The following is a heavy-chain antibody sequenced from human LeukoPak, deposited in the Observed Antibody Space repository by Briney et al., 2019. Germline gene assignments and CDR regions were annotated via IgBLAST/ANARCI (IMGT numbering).Heavy chain of an antibody. Sequence: PSETLSLTCAVYGGSFSGYYWSWIRQPPGKGLEWIGEINHSGSTYYNPSLKSRVTISVDTSKNQFSLKLSSVTAADTAVYYCARHEGTYYDFWSGYYSDWFDPWGQGTLVTVSS. D-gene: IGHD3-3*01. CDR3: ARHEGTYYDFWSGYYSDWFDP. V-gene: IGHV4-34*01. CDR2: INHSGST. CDR1: GGSFSGYY. J-gene: IGHJ5*02.